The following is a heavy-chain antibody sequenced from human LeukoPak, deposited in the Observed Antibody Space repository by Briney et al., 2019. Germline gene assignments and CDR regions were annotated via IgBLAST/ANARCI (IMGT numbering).Heavy chain of an antibody. CDR2: IRSNGVNT. V-gene: IGHV3-64D*06. CDR3: VRGTGY. CDR1: GFTFSTYV. Sequence: GGSLRLSCSVSGFTFSTYVMHWVRQAPGKGLEYVSAIRSNGVNTYYADSVKGRFTISRDNSKNTLYLQMSSLRADDTAVYYCVRGTGYWGQGTLVTVSS. J-gene: IGHJ4*02.